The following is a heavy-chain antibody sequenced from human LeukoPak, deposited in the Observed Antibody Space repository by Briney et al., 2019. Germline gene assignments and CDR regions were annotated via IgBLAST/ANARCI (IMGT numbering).Heavy chain of an antibody. Sequence: GSLRLSCAASGFTFSNYAMNWVRQAPGKGLEWLGEINHSGSTNYNPSLKSRVTISVDTSKNQFSLKLSSVTAADTAVYYCARGSQSLGYCSGGSCRAKIFDYWGQGTLVTVSS. CDR1: GFTFSNYA. D-gene: IGHD2-15*01. CDR3: ARGSQSLGYCSGGSCRAKIFDY. CDR2: INHSGST. V-gene: IGHV4-34*01. J-gene: IGHJ4*02.